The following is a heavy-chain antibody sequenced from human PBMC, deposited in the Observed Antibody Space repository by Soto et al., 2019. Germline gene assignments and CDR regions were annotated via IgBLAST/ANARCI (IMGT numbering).Heavy chain of an antibody. Sequence: SETLSLTCAVYGGSFSGYYWSWIRQPPGKGLEWIGEINHSGSTNYNPSLKSRVTISVDTSKNQFSLKLSSVTAADTAVYYCARDENGTTVVAFDIWGQGTMVTVSS. J-gene: IGHJ3*02. CDR2: INHSGST. V-gene: IGHV4-34*01. CDR1: GGSFSGYY. CDR3: ARDENGTTVVAFDI. D-gene: IGHD1-7*01.